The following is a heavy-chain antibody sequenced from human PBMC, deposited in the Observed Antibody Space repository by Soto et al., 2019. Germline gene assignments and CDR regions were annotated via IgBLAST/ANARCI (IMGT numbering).Heavy chain of an antibody. CDR3: ARGLLWFGELSPFGY. Sequence: QVQLVQSGAEVKKPGASVRVSCEASGYTFTNYAIHWVRQAPGHRLEWMGWINAGNGHTKYSQKVQGRLTITRDTSASTADMEVSSLTSQDTAVYYCARGLLWFGELSPFGYWGQGTLVTVSS. CDR2: INAGNGHT. J-gene: IGHJ4*02. D-gene: IGHD3-10*01. CDR1: GYTFTNYA. V-gene: IGHV1-3*01.